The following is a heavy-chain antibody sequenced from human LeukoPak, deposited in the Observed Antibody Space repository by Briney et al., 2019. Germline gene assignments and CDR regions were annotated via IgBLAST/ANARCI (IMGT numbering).Heavy chain of an antibody. CDR1: GGSISSGGYY. V-gene: IGHV4-30-2*01. CDR2: IYHSGST. D-gene: IGHD2-2*01. Sequence: SQTLSLTCTVSGGSISSGGYYWSWIRQPPGKGLEWIGYIYHSGSTYYNPSLKSRVTISVDRSKNQFSLKLSSVTAADTAVYYCARLGYCSSTSCYPFDYWGQGTLVTVSS. CDR3: ARLGYCSSTSCYPFDY. J-gene: IGHJ4*02.